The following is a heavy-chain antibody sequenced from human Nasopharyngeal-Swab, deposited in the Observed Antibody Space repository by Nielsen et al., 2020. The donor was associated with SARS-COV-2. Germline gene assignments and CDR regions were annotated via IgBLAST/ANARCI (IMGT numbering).Heavy chain of an antibody. D-gene: IGHD6-19*01. V-gene: IGHV4-34*01. J-gene: IGHJ5*02. CDR3: ARALGYSSA. Sequence: GSLRLSCAVYGGSFSGYYGSWIRQPPGKGLEWIGEINHSGSTNYNPSLKSRVTISVDTSKNQFSLKLSSVTAADTAVYYCARALGYSSAWGQGTLVTVSS. CDR2: INHSGST. CDR1: GGSFSGYY.